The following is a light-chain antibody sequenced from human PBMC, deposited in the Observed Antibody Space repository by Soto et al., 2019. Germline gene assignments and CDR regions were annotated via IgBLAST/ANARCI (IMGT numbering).Light chain of an antibody. CDR2: GAS. CDR1: QSVSSSY. J-gene: IGKJ2*01. Sequence: EIVLTQSPGTLSLSPGERATLSCRASQSVSSSYLAWYQQKPGQAPRLLIYGASSRATGIPDRFSGTGSGTDFTLTISGLEPEDFAVYYCQQYGSSPYTFGLGTKLEIK. V-gene: IGKV3-20*01. CDR3: QQYGSSPYT.